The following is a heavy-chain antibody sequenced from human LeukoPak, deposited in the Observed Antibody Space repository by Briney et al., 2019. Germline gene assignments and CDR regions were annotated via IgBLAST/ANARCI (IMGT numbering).Heavy chain of an antibody. D-gene: IGHD6-13*01. CDR3: ARAAHSSSRDYYYYYMDV. J-gene: IGHJ6*03. Sequence: SETLSLTCTVSGGSISSGSYYWSWIRQPAGKGLEWIGRIYTSGSTNYNPSLKSRVTMSVDTSKNQFSLKLSSVTAADTAVYYCARAAHSSSRDYYYYYMDVWGKGTTVTVSS. V-gene: IGHV4-61*02. CDR2: IYTSGST. CDR1: GGSISSGSYY.